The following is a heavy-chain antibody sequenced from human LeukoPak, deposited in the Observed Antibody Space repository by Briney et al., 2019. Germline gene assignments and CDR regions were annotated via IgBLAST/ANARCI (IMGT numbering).Heavy chain of an antibody. V-gene: IGHV3-48*03. CDR3: ARSYGYCDY. CDR1: GLTFSSYE. J-gene: IGHJ4*02. Sequence: PGGSLRLSCAASGLTFSSYEMNWVRQAPGKGLEWVSYISGSGSTIYYADSVKGRFTISRDNAKNSLYLQMNSLRAEDTAVYYCARSYGYCDYWGQGTLVTVSS. CDR2: ISGSGSTI. D-gene: IGHD5-18*01.